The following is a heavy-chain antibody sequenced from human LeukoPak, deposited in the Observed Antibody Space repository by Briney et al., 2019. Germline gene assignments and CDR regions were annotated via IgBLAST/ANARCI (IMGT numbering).Heavy chain of an antibody. CDR2: ISGSGGSA. Sequence: GGSLRLSCAASGFTFSSYAMSWVRQAPGKGLEWVSAISGSGGSAYYADFVTGRFTIYRDNSKNTLYLQMNSLRAEETAVYYCAKDMVRADYWGQGTLVTVSS. CDR3: AKDMVRADY. D-gene: IGHD3-10*01. J-gene: IGHJ4*02. V-gene: IGHV3-23*01. CDR1: GFTFSSYA.